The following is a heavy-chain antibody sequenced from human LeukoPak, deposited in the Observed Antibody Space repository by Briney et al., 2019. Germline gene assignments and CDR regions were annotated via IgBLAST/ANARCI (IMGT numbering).Heavy chain of an antibody. CDR1: GYTFTSYG. CDR3: ARDRYYDTHPWASAFDI. Sequence: ASVKVSCKAFGYTFTSYGISWVRQAPGQGLEWMGWISAYNGNTNYAQKLQGRVTMTTDTSTSTAYMELRSLRSDDTAVYYCARDRYYDTHPWASAFDIWGQGTMVTVSS. V-gene: IGHV1-18*01. CDR2: ISAYNGNT. D-gene: IGHD3-22*01. J-gene: IGHJ3*02.